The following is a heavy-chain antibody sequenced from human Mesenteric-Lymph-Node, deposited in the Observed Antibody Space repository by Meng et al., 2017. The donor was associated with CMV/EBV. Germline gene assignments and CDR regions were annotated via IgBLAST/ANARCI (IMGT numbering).Heavy chain of an antibody. CDR1: GGSFSGFY. CDR3: ARDHSCSSTSCYRWFDP. V-gene: IGHV4-34*01. Sequence: SETLSLTCAVYGGSFSGFYWSWIRQPPGKGLEWIGEINHSGSTNYNPSLMSRVTISVDTSKNQFSLKLSSVTAADTAVYYCARDHSCSSTSCYRWFDPWGQGTLVTVSS. D-gene: IGHD2-2*02. CDR2: INHSGST. J-gene: IGHJ5*02.